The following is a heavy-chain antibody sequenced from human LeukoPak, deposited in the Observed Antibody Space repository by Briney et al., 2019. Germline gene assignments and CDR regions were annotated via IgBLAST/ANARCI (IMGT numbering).Heavy chain of an antibody. Sequence: GGSLRLSCAASGFTFSSYWMSWVRRAPGKGLEWVASIKQDGSEEYYVDSVKGRFTISRDSAENSLYPQMNSLRAEDTAVYYCARVRGSYRYAFDYWGQGTLLTVSS. CDR2: IKQDGSEE. J-gene: IGHJ4*02. CDR1: GFTFSSYW. V-gene: IGHV3-7*04. CDR3: ARVRGSYRYAFDY. D-gene: IGHD3-16*02.